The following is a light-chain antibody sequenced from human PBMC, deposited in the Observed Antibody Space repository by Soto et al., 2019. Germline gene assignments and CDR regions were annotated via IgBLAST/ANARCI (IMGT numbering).Light chain of an antibody. CDR3: QQYDHLPRT. Sequence: DIQMIQSPSSLSASVGDRVTITCQASQEISNYLNWYQQKPGKAPKLLIYDASNLERRVPSRLSGRGSGTDFTFTISSRQPEDFATYYCQQYDHLPRTFGRETKEEIK. CDR1: QEISNY. V-gene: IGKV1-33*01. J-gene: IGKJ1*01. CDR2: DAS.